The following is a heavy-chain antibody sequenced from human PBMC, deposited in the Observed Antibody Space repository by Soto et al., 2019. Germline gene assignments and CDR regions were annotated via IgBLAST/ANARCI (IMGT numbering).Heavy chain of an antibody. D-gene: IGHD3-3*01. V-gene: IGHV3-30-3*01. CDR1: GFTFSSYA. Sequence: QVQLVESGGGVVQPGRSLRLSCAASGFTFSSYAMHWVRQAPGKGLEWVAVISYDGSNKYYAESVKGRFTISRDNSKNTLYLQMNSLRAEDTAVYYCARDNYDFWSGPPYYYGMDVWGQGTTVTGSS. J-gene: IGHJ6*02. CDR2: ISYDGSNK. CDR3: ARDNYDFWSGPPYYYGMDV.